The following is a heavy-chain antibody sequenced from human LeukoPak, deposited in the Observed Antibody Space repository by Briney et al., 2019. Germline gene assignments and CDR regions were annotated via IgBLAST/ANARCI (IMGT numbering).Heavy chain of an antibody. CDR2: IYYSGST. D-gene: IGHD6-13*01. V-gene: IGHV4-39*07. J-gene: IGHJ4*02. CDR3: ARDIAAAGPDGDV. Sequence: PSETLSLTCTVSGGSISSSSYYWGWIRQPPGKGLEWIGSIYYSGSTYYNPSLKSRVTISVDTSKNQFSLKLSSVTAADTAVYYCARDIAAAGPDGDVWGQGTLVTVSS. CDR1: GGSISSSSYY.